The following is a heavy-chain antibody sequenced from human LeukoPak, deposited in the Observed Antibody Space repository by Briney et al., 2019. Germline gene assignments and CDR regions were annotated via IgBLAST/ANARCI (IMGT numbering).Heavy chain of an antibody. J-gene: IGHJ4*02. D-gene: IGHD5-18*01. CDR3: AREEIQYFDY. CDR2: IYHSGST. V-gene: IGHV4-4*02. CDR1: GFTFSSYW. Sequence: PGGSLRLSCAASGFTFSSYWMSWVRQPPGKGLEWIGEIYHSGSTNYNPSLKSRVTISVDKSKNQFSLKLSSVTAADTAVYYCAREEIQYFDYWGQGTLVTVSS.